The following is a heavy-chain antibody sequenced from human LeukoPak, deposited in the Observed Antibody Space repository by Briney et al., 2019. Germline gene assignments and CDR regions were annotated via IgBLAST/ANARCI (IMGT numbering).Heavy chain of an antibody. J-gene: IGHJ6*03. Sequence: PGGSLRLSCAASGVTFNNYNMNWVRQAPGKALEGVSSITSSGTERFYEDSVKGRFTISRDTAKNSLYLQINSLGPEDTAVYFCARDPYSGNYGSYYYYYMDVWGKGTTVTVSS. CDR3: ARDPYSGNYGSYYYYYMDV. D-gene: IGHD3-22*01. CDR2: ITSSGTER. CDR1: GVTFNNYN. V-gene: IGHV3-21*01.